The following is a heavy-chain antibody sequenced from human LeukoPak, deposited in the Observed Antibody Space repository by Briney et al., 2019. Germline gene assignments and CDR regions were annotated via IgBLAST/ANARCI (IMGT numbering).Heavy chain of an antibody. CDR3: VRDFNWAFDS. J-gene: IGHJ4*02. D-gene: IGHD7-27*01. CDR1: GFTFGDYP. Sequence: GGSLRLSCAASGFTFGDYPMHWVRHAPGKGLEWVAGINGKSDSIGYADSVKGRFTISRDSATNSLYLQMNNLKVDDTAVYFCVRDFNWAFDSWGQGTLVTVSS. V-gene: IGHV3-9*01. CDR2: INGKSDSI.